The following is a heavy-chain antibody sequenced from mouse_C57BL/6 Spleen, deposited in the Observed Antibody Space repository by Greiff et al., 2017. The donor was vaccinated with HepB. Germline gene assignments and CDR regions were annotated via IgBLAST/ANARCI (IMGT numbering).Heavy chain of an antibody. CDR3: ARIYYGDQGYAMDY. J-gene: IGHJ4*01. CDR2: IWSGGST. Sequence: QVQLKESGPGLVQPSQSLSITCTVSGFSLTSYGVHWVRQSPGKGLEWLGVIWSGGSTDYNAAFISRLSISKDNSKSQVFFKMNSLQADDTAIYYCARIYYGDQGYAMDYWGQGTSVTVSS. D-gene: IGHD2-13*01. V-gene: IGHV2-2*01. CDR1: GFSLTSYG.